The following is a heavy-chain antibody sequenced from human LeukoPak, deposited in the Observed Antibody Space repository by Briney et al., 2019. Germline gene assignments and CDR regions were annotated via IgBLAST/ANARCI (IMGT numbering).Heavy chain of an antibody. J-gene: IGHJ4*02. V-gene: IGHV1-2*02. Sequence: ASVKVSCKASGYTFTGYYMHWVRQAPGQGLEWMGWINPNSGGTNYAQKFQGRVTMTRDTSISTAYMELSRLRSDDTAVYYCARVRVVPAALIDYWGQGTLVTVSS. D-gene: IGHD2-2*01. CDR1: GYTFTGYY. CDR3: ARVRVVPAALIDY. CDR2: INPNSGGT.